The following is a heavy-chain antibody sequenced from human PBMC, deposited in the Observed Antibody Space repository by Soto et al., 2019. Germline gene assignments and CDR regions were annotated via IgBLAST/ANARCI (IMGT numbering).Heavy chain of an antibody. J-gene: IGHJ4*02. Sequence: PGGSLRLSCAASGFTFNIYGTHWVRQAPDKGLEWVALISYDGSNQYYADSVKGRFTISRDNSKNTLFLQMNSLRADDTAVYYCAKDQASGQGSFDSWGQGTLVTVSS. CDR3: AKDQASGQGSFDS. CDR1: GFTFNIYG. CDR2: ISYDGSNQ. V-gene: IGHV3-30*18.